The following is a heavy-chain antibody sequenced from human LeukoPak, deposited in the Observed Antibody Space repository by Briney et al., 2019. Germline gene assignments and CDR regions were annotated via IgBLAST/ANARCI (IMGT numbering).Heavy chain of an antibody. CDR3: ARGYSSSWYCY. Sequence: SETLSLTCAVYGGSFSGYYWSWIRQPPGKGLEWIGEINHSGSTNYNPSLKGRVTISVDTSKNQFSLKLSSVTAADTAVYYCARGYSSSWYCYWGQGTLVTVSS. V-gene: IGHV4-34*01. D-gene: IGHD6-13*01. J-gene: IGHJ4*02. CDR1: GGSFSGYY. CDR2: INHSGST.